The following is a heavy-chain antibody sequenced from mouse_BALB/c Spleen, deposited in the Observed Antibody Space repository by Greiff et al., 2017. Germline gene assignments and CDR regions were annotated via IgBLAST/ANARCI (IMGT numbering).Heavy chain of an antibody. J-gene: IGHJ2*01. CDR1: GFNIKDYY. CDR2: IDPENGDT. D-gene: IGHD1-1*01. Sequence: VQLQQSGAELVRSGASVKLSCTASGFNIKDYYMHWVKQRPEQGLEWIGWIDPENGDTEYAPKFQGKATMTADTSSNTAYLQLSSLTSEDTAVYYCKIYYYGSSFDYWGQGTTLTVSS. CDR3: KIYYYGSSFDY. V-gene: IGHV14-4*02.